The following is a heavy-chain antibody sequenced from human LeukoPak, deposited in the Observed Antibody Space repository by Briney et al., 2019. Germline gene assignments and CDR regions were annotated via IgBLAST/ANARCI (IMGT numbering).Heavy chain of an antibody. D-gene: IGHD4-17*01. J-gene: IGHJ4*02. V-gene: IGHV4-34*01. Sequence: SETLSLTCAVYGGSFSGYYWGWIRQPPGKGLEYIGSIYHSGSTYYNPSLKSRVTISVDTSKNQFSLKLSSVTAADTAVYYCARVPTVTFFDYWGQGALVTISS. CDR3: ARVPTVTFFDY. CDR2: IYHSGST. CDR1: GGSFSGYY.